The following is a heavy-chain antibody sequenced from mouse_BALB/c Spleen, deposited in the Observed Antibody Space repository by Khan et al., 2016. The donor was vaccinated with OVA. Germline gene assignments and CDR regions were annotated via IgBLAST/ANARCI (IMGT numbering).Heavy chain of an antibody. J-gene: IGHJ3*01. CDR3: VRDGAYHRNDGWFAY. CDR1: GYTFTSYT. CDR2: INPSNGYT. D-gene: IGHD2-14*01. Sequence: VQLQESGAELARPGASVKMSCKASGYTFTSYTIHWIKLRPGQGLEWIGYINPSNGYTNYNQKFKDKATLTADKSSTTAYMQLSSLTSDDSAVYNCVRDGAYHRNDGWFAYWGQGTLGTVSA. V-gene: IGHV1-4*01.